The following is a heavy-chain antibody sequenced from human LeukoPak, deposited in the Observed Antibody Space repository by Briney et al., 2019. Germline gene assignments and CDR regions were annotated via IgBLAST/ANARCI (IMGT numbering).Heavy chain of an antibody. V-gene: IGHV3-30*02. J-gene: IGHJ4*02. CDR1: GFTFSSYG. CDR2: IRYDGSNK. D-gene: IGHD2-2*01. Sequence: GGSLRLSCAASGFTFSSYGMHWVRQAPGKGLEWVAFIRYDGSNKYYADSVKGRFTISRDNSKNTLYLQMNSLRAEDTAVYYCAKDREKYQRSPRYYFDYWAREPWSPSPQ. CDR3: AKDREKYQRSPRYYFDY.